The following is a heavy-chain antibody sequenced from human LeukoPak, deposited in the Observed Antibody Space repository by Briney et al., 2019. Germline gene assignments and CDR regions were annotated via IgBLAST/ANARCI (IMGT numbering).Heavy chain of an antibody. CDR1: GYTFTNYY. D-gene: IGHD1-1*01. V-gene: IGHV1-2*02. J-gene: IGHJ3*02. Sequence: ASVTVSCKASGYTFTNYYIHWVRQAPGQGLESVGWINPNSGGTDYVQKFQGTVTMTRDTSKSTVYMELSSLRSDDSAVYYCARRGNDGALDIWGQGTMVTVSS. CDR3: ARRGNDGALDI. CDR2: INPNSGGT.